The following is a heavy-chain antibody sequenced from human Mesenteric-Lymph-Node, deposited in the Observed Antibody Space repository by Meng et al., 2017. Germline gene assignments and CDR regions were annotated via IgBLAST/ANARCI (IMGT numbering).Heavy chain of an antibody. Sequence: EVQLVESGGGLVKPGGSLRLSCAASGFTFSSYTVNWVRRAPGKGLEWVSSISSGSNYIYSADSVKGRFTISRDNAKNSLYLQMNSLRAEDTAVYYCARDTPGLLFDYWGQGTLVTVSS. CDR3: ARDTPGLLFDY. J-gene: IGHJ4*02. CDR1: GFTFSSYT. D-gene: IGHD5-18*01. V-gene: IGHV3-21*01. CDR2: ISSGSNYI.